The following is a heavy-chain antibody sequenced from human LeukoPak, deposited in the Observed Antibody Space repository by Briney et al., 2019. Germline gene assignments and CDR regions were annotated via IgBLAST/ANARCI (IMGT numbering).Heavy chain of an antibody. Sequence: ASVKVSCKASGYTFIHYYIHWMRQAPGQGLEWMGIINPSGGSTSYAQKFQGRVTMTRDMSTSTVYMELSSLRSEDTAVYYCARETYYYDSSGQDYWGQGTLVTASS. CDR3: ARETYYYDSSGQDY. V-gene: IGHV1-46*01. J-gene: IGHJ4*02. D-gene: IGHD3-22*01. CDR1: GYTFIHYY. CDR2: INPSGGST.